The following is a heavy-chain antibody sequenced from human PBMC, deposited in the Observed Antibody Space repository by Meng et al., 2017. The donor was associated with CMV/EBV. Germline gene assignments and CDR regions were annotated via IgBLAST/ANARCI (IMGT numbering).Heavy chain of an antibody. D-gene: IGHD3-3*01. V-gene: IGHV3-48*04. CDR2: ISSSGSTI. CDR1: GFTFSSDS. CDR3: ARDRYGDYDFWSGYSYYYYGMDA. Sequence: GGSLRLSCAASGFTFSSDSMNWVRQAPGKGLEWVSYISSSGSTIYYADSVKGRFTISRDNAKNSLYLQMNSLRAEDTAVYYCARDRYGDYDFWSGYSYYYYGMDAWGQGTTVTVSS. J-gene: IGHJ6*02.